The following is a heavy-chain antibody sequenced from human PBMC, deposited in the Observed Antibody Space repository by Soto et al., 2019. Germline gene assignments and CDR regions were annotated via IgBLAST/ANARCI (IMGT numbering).Heavy chain of an antibody. Sequence: EVQLLESGGGLVQPGGSLRLSCGASGFTFSNFAMSWVRQAPGKGLEWVSGISRGGDNTYYADSVKGRFTVSRDNSKNTLYLQMNSLRAEDTAVYYCAKEGQYVSLTGYYYYWGQGTLVPVSS. CDR3: AKEGQYVSLTGYYYY. J-gene: IGHJ4*02. D-gene: IGHD3-9*01. CDR2: ISRGGDNT. V-gene: IGHV3-23*01. CDR1: GFTFSNFA.